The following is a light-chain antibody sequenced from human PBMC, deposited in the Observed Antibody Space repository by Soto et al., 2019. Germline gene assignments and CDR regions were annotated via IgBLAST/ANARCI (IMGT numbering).Light chain of an antibody. Sequence: DIVMTQSPDSLAVSLGERATINCKSSQSVLYSSNNKNCLAWYQQKPGQAPSLLIHGASSRATGIPDRFSGSGSGTDFTLTISRLEPEDFAVYYCQQYGSSPITFGQGTRLEIK. CDR3: QQYGSSPIT. CDR1: QSVLYSSNNKNC. CDR2: GAS. V-gene: IGKV4-1*01. J-gene: IGKJ5*01.